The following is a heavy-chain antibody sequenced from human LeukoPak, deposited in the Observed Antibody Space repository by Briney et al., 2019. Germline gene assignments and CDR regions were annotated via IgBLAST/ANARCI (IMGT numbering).Heavy chain of an antibody. CDR3: ARFSSSWSFDY. V-gene: IGHV4-61*01. Sequence: KPSETLSLTCAVSGYSISSGYYWGWIRQPPGKGLEWIGYIYYSGSTNYNPSLKSRVTISVDTSKNQFSLKLSSVTAADTAVYYCARFSSSWSFDYWGQGTLVTVSS. D-gene: IGHD6-13*01. CDR1: GYSISSGYY. J-gene: IGHJ4*02. CDR2: IYYSGST.